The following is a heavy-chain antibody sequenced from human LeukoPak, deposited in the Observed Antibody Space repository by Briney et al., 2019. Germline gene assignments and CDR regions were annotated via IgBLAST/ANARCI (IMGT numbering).Heavy chain of an antibody. CDR3: ARNRRDYDILTGYYHDLDY. Sequence: ASVKVSCKASGYTFTSYGISWVRQAPGQGLEWMGWISAYNGNTNYAQKLQGRVTMTTDTSTSTAYMELRSLRSDDTPVYYCARNRRDYDILTGYYHDLDYWGQGTLVTVSS. V-gene: IGHV1-18*01. D-gene: IGHD3-9*01. CDR2: ISAYNGNT. CDR1: GYTFTSYG. J-gene: IGHJ4*02.